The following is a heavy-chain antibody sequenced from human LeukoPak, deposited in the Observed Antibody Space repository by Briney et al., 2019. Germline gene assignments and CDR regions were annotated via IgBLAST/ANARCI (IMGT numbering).Heavy chain of an antibody. CDR1: GFTFSSYG. CDR3: ARGLDYGDYFDY. D-gene: IGHD4-17*01. Sequence: PGGSLRLSCAASGFTFSSYGMHWVRQAPGKGLEWVAVIWYDGSNKYYADSVKGRFTISRDNSKNTLYLQMNSLRAEDTAVYYCARGLDYGDYFDYWGQGTLVTVSS. J-gene: IGHJ4*02. CDR2: IWYDGSNK. V-gene: IGHV3-33*01.